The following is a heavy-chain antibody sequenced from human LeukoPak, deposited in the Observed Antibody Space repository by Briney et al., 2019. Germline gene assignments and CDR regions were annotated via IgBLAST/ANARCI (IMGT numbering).Heavy chain of an antibody. CDR2: IYHSGST. CDR3: ARGWVPYYYGSGDS. D-gene: IGHD3-10*01. J-gene: IGHJ4*02. Sequence: SETLSLTCTVSGYSISSGYYWGWIRQPPGKGLEWIGSIYHSGSTYYNPSLKSRVTISVDTSKNQFSLKLSSVTAADTAVYYCARGWVPYYYGSGDSWGQGTLVTVSS. V-gene: IGHV4-38-2*02. CDR1: GYSISSGYY.